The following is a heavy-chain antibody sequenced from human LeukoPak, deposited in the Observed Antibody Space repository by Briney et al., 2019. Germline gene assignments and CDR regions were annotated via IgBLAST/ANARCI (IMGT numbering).Heavy chain of an antibody. CDR3: ARSSGMYFY. CDR2: IYYNGTT. J-gene: IGHJ4*02. CDR1: GVSITGYY. D-gene: IGHD1-26*01. Sequence: SETLSLTCTVSGVSITGYYWTWIRQPPGKGLEWIGYIYYNGTTNYNPSLKSRLTISLNTSKKQFSLNLSSVTAADTAVYYCARSSGMYFYWGQGTLVTVSS. V-gene: IGHV4-59*01.